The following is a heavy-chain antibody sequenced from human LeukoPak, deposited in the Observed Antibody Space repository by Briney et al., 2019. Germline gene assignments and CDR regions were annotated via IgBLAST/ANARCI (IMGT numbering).Heavy chain of an antibody. J-gene: IGHJ4*02. D-gene: IGHD3-3*01. CDR3: ARDRDLYDFWSGYYNLNHYFDY. CDR2: ISAYNGNT. V-gene: IGHV1-18*01. Sequence: ASVKVSCKASGYTLTSYGISWVRQAPGQGLEWMGWISAYNGNTNYAQKLQGRVTMTTDTSTSTAYMELRSLRSDDTAVYYCARDRDLYDFWSGYYNLNHYFDYWGQGTLVTVSS. CDR1: GYTLTSYG.